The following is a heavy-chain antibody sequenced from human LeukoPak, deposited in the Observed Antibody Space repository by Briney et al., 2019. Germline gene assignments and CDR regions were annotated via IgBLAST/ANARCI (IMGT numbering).Heavy chain of an antibody. CDR2: INAGNGNT. D-gene: IGHD3-10*01. CDR3: ARDLRPYGSGSYFGFGPGY. CDR1: GYTFTNYA. J-gene: IGHJ4*02. V-gene: IGHV1-3*01. Sequence: ASVKVSCKASGYTFTNYAMHWVRQAPGQRLEWMGWINAGNGNTKYSQKFQGRVTITRDTSASTAYMELNSLRSEDTAVYYCARDLRPYGSGSYFGFGPGYWGQGTLVTVSS.